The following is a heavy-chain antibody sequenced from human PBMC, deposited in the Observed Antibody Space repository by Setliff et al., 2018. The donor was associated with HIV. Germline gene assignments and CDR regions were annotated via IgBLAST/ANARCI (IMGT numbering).Heavy chain of an antibody. J-gene: IGHJ4*02. D-gene: IGHD1-7*01. CDR1: GFTFTNYY. CDR2: FNPTGGST. Sequence: GASVKVSCKASGFTFTNYYIHWVRQAPGQGLEWMGIFNPTGGSTSYAQKFQGRVTMTSDMSTSTVYVELSSLRSEDTAVYFCARARGTKDFDYWGQGTLVTVSS. V-gene: IGHV1-46*01. CDR3: ARARGTKDFDY.